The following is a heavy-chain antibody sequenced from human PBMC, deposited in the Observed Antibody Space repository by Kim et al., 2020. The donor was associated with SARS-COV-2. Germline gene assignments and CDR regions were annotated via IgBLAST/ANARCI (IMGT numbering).Heavy chain of an antibody. J-gene: IGHJ4*02. CDR3: ARVYSGSYSADY. Sequence: YDDAVEGRFTISRDNSKNTLYLQMNSLRAEDTAVYYCARVYSGSYSADYWGQGTLVTVSS. D-gene: IGHD1-26*01. V-gene: IGHV3-33*01.